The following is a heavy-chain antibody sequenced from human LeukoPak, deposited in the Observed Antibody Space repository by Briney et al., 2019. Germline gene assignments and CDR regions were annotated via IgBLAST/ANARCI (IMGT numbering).Heavy chain of an antibody. CDR1: GFTFSSYA. Sequence: GSLRLSCAASGFTFSSYAMSWVRQAPGKGLEWVSATSGSGGSTYYADSVKGRFTIYRDNSKNTLYLQMNSPRAEDTAVYYCAKGKYYDFWSGYYTLDYWGQGTLVTVSS. CDR2: TSGSGGST. D-gene: IGHD3-3*01. V-gene: IGHV3-23*01. CDR3: AKGKYYDFWSGYYTLDY. J-gene: IGHJ4*02.